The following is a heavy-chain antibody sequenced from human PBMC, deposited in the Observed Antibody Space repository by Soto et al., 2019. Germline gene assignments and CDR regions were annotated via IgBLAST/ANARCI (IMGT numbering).Heavy chain of an antibody. V-gene: IGHV4-39*01. Sequence: PSETLSLTCTVSGGSISNGYYYWICIRQPPGKGLEWIGTIYYNGNTYYNPSLKSRVTISVDTSKNQFSLQLTSVTAADTAVYYCGRTRSSGCLVGFDIWGQGTMVTVSS. J-gene: IGHJ3*02. CDR3: GRTRSSGCLVGFDI. D-gene: IGHD1-26*01. CDR2: IYYNGNT. CDR1: GGSISNGYYY.